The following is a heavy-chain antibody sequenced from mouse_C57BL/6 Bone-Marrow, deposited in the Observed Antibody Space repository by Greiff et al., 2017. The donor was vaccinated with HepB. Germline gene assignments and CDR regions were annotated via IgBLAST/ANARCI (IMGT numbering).Heavy chain of an antibody. CDR3: ARRDYDYDGAWFAY. V-gene: IGHV5-17*01. Sequence: EVQRVESGGGLVKPGGSLKLSCAASGFTFSDYGMHWVRQAPEKGLEWVAYISSGSSTIYYADTVKGRFTISRDNAKNTLFLQMTSLRSEDTAMYYCARRDYDYDGAWFAYWGQGTLVTVSA. CDR1: GFTFSDYG. J-gene: IGHJ3*01. D-gene: IGHD2-4*01. CDR2: ISSGSSTI.